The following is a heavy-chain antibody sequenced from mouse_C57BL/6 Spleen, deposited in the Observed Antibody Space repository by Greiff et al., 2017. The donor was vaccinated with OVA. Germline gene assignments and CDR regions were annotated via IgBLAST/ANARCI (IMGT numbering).Heavy chain of an antibody. CDR3: AREDYYGSSPSDY. Sequence: VQLQQPGAELVRPGSSVKLSCKASGYTFTSYWMDWVKQRPGQGLEWIGNIYPSDSETHYNQKFKDKATLTVDKSSSTAYMQLSSLTSEDSAVYYGAREDYYGSSPSDYWGQGTTLTVSS. V-gene: IGHV1-61*01. J-gene: IGHJ2*01. CDR2: IYPSDSET. CDR1: GYTFTSYW. D-gene: IGHD1-1*01.